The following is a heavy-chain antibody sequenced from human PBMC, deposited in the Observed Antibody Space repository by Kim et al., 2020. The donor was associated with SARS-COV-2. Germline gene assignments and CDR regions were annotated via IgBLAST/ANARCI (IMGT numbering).Heavy chain of an antibody. Sequence: GGSLRLSCAASGFNFSSYSMNWVRQAPGKGLEWVSSISSSSSYIYYADSVKGRFTISRDNAKNSLYLQMNSLRAEDTAVYYCARERGLQGYSYGGAGYWGQGTLGTVSS. D-gene: IGHD5-18*01. CDR3: ARERGLQGYSYGGAGY. V-gene: IGHV3-21*01. J-gene: IGHJ4*02. CDR1: GFNFSSYS. CDR2: ISSSSSYI.